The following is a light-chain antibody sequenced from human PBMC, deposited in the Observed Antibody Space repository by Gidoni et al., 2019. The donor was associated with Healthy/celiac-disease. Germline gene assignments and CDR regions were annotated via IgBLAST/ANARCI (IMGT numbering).Light chain of an antibody. V-gene: IGKV3-15*01. CDR2: GAS. CDR1: QSVSSN. Sequence: EIVMTQSPATLSVSPGERATLSCRASQSVSSNLAWYQQKPGQAPRLLIYGASTRATGIPARFSGSGSGTEFTLTISSLQSEDFAVYYCQQYNNWPPEYTFXHXTKLEIK. CDR3: QQYNNWPPEYT. J-gene: IGKJ2*01.